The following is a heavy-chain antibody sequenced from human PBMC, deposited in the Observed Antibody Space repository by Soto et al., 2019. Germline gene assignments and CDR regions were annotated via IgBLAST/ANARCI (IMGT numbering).Heavy chain of an antibody. CDR3: AAGLQVGATYYYYYYGMDV. J-gene: IGHJ6*02. CDR1: GFAFTSSA. CDR2: IVVGSGNT. V-gene: IGHV1-58*01. D-gene: IGHD1-26*01. Sequence: SVKVSCKASGFAFTSSAVQWVRQARGQRLEWIGWIVVGSGNTNYAQKFQERVTITRDMSTSTAYMELSSLRSEDTAVYYCAAGLQVGATYYYYYYGMDVWGQGTTVTVSS.